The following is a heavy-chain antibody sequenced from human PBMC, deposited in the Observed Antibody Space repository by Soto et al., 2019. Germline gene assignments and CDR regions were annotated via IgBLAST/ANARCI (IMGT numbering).Heavy chain of an antibody. CDR2: ISGSGGST. CDR1: GFTFSSYA. J-gene: IGHJ6*02. D-gene: IGHD1-26*01. CDR3: AKDGAHVVGATGGMDV. Sequence: GGSLRLSCAASGFTFSSYAMSWVRQAPGKGLEWVSAISGSGGSTYYADSVKGRFTISRDNSKNTLYLQMNSLRAEDTAVYYCAKDGAHVVGATGGMDVWGQGTTVTVSS. V-gene: IGHV3-23*01.